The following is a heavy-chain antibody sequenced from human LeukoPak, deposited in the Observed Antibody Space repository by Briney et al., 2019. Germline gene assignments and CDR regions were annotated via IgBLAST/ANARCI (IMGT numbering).Heavy chain of an antibody. V-gene: IGHV3-7*01. D-gene: IGHD6-19*01. CDR3: ARRSVAGSLDY. Sequence: GGSLILSCAASGFTFSTYWMSWVRQAPGKGLEWVANTKEDGGEKYYVDSVKGRFTISRDNAENSLYLQMNSLRAEDTAVYYCARRSVAGSLDYWGQGTLVTVSS. J-gene: IGHJ4*02. CDR2: TKEDGGEK. CDR1: GFTFSTYW.